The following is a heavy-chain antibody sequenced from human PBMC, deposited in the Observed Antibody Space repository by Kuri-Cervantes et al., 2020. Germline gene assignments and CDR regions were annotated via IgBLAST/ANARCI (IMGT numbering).Heavy chain of an antibody. CDR2: ISYDGSNK. CDR1: GFTFSNAW. D-gene: IGHD4-17*01. CDR3: ANWGDDYGDYFDY. V-gene: IGHV3-30*18. Sequence: GESLKISCAASGFTFSNAWMSWVRQAPGKGLEWVAVISYDGSNKYYADSVKGRFTISRDNSKNTLYLQMNSLRAEDTAVYYCANWGDDYGDYFDYWGQGTLVTVSS. J-gene: IGHJ4*02.